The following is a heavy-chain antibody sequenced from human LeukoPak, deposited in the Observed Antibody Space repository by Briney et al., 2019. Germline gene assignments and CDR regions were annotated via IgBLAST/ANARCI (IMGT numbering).Heavy chain of an antibody. CDR1: GDSISSDIW. CDR3: ARAVVVVVAAIPHYYYYGMDV. V-gene: IGHV4-4*02. CDR2: IHHSGGI. D-gene: IGHD2-15*01. J-gene: IGHJ6*02. Sequence: SETLSLTCAVSGDSISSDIWWNWVRQPPGKGLEWIGEIHHSGGINYNPSLKSRVTISVDKSKNQFSLKLSSVTAADTAVYYCARAVVVVVAAIPHYYYYGMDVWGQGTTVTVSS.